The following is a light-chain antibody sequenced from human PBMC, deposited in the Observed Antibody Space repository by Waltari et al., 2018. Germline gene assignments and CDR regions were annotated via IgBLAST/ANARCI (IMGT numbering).Light chain of an antibody. CDR3: QQYDSNPLT. CDR2: KTS. V-gene: IGKV1-5*03. J-gene: IGKJ4*01. CDR1: HSFSSW. Sequence: DNQKNQAPSNLSATVGERVTITCRASHSFSSWLAWYQQKPGKAPNLLIYKTSTLESGVPSRFSGSGSGTEFTLTISSLQPDDFASYYCQQYDSNPLTFGGGTKVEV.